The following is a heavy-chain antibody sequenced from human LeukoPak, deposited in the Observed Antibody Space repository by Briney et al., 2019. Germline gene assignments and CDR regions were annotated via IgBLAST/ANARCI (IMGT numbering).Heavy chain of an antibody. J-gene: IGHJ6*02. CDR2: ITNNGTAI. CDR3: ARDQWLAYYYHGMDV. CDR1: GFTFSSYA. V-gene: IGHV3-48*03. Sequence: GGSLRLSCAASGFTFSSYAMNWVRQAPGKGLEWVSYITNNGTAIYYADSVKGRFTISRDNAENSLYLQMNSLRAEDTAIYYCARDQWLAYYYHGMDVWGQGTTVTVSS. D-gene: IGHD6-19*01.